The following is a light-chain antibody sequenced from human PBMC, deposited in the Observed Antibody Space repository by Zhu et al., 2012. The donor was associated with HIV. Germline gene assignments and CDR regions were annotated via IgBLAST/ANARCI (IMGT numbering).Light chain of an antibody. CDR2: DTS. CDR3: QQYGVYPYT. CDR1: ESVSRY. V-gene: IGKV1-9*01. Sequence: DVQLTQSPAFLSASVGDRVTITCRASESVSRYLAWYQQKPGKAPKLLIYDTSILQSGVPSAFSGSGSGTEFTLTISSLQPEDFATYSCQQYGVYPYTFGQGTKLEIK. J-gene: IGKJ2*01.